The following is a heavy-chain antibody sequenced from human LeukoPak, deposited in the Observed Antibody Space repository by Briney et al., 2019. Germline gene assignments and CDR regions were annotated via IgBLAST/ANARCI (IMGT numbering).Heavy chain of an antibody. CDR1: GGTFSSYA. D-gene: IGHD2-2*01. Sequence: SVKVSCKASGGTFSSYAISWVRQAPGQGLEWMGGIIPIFGTANYAQKFQGRVTITADESTSTAYMELSSLRSEDTAVYYCARGLVPAAMADAFDIWGQGTMVTVSS. CDR2: IIPIFGTA. J-gene: IGHJ3*02. V-gene: IGHV1-69*13. CDR3: ARGLVPAAMADAFDI.